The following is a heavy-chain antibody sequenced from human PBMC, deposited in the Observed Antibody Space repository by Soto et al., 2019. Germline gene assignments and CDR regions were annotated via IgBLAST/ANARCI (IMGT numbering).Heavy chain of an antibody. CDR2: IIPIFGTA. V-gene: IGHV1-69*13. J-gene: IGHJ6*02. CDR3: AREGVVPAAIREGYYYYYGMDV. CDR1: AGTLSSYA. Sequence: XSGQVSCRASAGTLSSYAISWVRQAPRQGLEWMGGIIPIFGTANYAQKFQGRVTITADESTSTAYMELSSLRSEDTAVYYCAREGVVPAAIREGYYYYYGMDVWGQGTTVTVS. D-gene: IGHD2-2*02.